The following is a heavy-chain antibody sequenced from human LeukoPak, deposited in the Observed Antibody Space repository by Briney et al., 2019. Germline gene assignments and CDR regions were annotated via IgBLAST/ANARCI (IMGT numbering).Heavy chain of an antibody. V-gene: IGHV1-46*01. CDR2: INPIGGST. CDR3: ARGEYCSGGSCYSRTWFDP. J-gene: IGHJ5*02. Sequence: ASVKVSCKASGYTFTSYYMHWVRQAPGQGLEWMGIINPIGGSTTYAQKFQGRVTMTRDTSTSTVYMELSSLRSEDTAVYYCARGEYCSGGSCYSRTWFDPWGQGTVVTVSS. CDR1: GYTFTSYY. D-gene: IGHD2-15*01.